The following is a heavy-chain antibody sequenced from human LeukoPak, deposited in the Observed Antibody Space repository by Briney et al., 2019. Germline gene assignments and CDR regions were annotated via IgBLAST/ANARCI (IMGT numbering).Heavy chain of an antibody. CDR3: VRSGYSSSWYQGDY. CDR2: IYPGDSDT. D-gene: IGHD6-13*01. J-gene: IGHJ4*02. CDR1: GYCFTSHW. V-gene: IGHV5-51*01. Sequence: GESLQISCKGSGYCFTSHWIGWVRQLPGKGLEWMGIIYPGDSDTRYSPSFQGQVTISADKSISTAYLQWSSLKASDTAMYYCVRSGYSSSWYQGDYWGQGTLVTVSS.